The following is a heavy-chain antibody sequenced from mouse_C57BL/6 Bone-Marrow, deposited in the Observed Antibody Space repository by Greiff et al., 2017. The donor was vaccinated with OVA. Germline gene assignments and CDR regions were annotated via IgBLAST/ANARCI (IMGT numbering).Heavy chain of an antibody. D-gene: IGHD2-4*01. CDR3: ARGPIYADYDGGGSMDY. Sequence: EVQLVESGGGLVQPGGSLSLSCAASGFTFTDYYMSWVRQPPGKALEWLGFIRNKANGYTTEYSASVKGRFTISRDNSQSILYLQMTALRAEDRATYYCARGPIYADYDGGGSMDYWGQGTSVTVSS. V-gene: IGHV7-3*01. CDR1: GFTFTDYY. J-gene: IGHJ4*01. CDR2: IRNKANGYTT.